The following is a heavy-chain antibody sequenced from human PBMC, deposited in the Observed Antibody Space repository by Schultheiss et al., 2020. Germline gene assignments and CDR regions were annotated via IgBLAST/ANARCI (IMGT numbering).Heavy chain of an antibody. Sequence: GGSLRLSCAASGFTFSNALMNWVRQAPGKGLEWVAHIWNDGSQKYYVDSVKGRFTISRDNSKNTLYLQMNSLRAEDTAVYYCARGSLLDRRSYFDYWGQGTLVTVSS. CDR1: GFTFSNAL. J-gene: IGHJ4*02. V-gene: IGHV3-33*08. CDR2: IWNDGSQK. CDR3: ARGSLLDRRSYFDY. D-gene: IGHD1-14*01.